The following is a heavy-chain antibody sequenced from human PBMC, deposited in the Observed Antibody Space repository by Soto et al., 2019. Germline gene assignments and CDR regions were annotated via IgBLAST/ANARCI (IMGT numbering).Heavy chain of an antibody. CDR1: GGTFSSYA. Sequence: SVKVSCKASGGTFSSYAISWVRQAPGQGLEWMGGIIPIFGTANYAQKFQGRVTITADESTSTAYMELSSLRSEDTAVYFCADDSSGPPPASYYYYGMDVWGQGTTVTVSS. V-gene: IGHV1-69*13. J-gene: IGHJ6*02. D-gene: IGHD3-22*01. CDR2: IIPIFGTA. CDR3: ADDSSGPPPASYYYYGMDV.